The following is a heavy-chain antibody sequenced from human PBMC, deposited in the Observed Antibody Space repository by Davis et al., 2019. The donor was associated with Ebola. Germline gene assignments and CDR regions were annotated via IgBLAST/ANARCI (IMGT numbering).Heavy chain of an antibody. D-gene: IGHD6-13*01. CDR3: ARGVAISVAAAWFWYYYGMDV. V-gene: IGHV1-46*01. J-gene: IGHJ6*02. CDR2: INPSGGST. CDR1: GYTFTSYY. Sequence: AASVTVSCKASGYTFTSYYMHWVRQAPGQGLEWMGIINPSGGSTSYAQKFQGRVTITADESTSTAYMELSSLRSEDTAVYYCARGVAISVAAAWFWYYYGMDVWGQGTTVTVSS.